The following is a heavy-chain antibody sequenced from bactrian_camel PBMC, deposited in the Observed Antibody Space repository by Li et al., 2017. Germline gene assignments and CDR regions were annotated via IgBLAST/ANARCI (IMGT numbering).Heavy chain of an antibody. J-gene: IGHJ6*01. Sequence: HVQLVESGGGSVQAGGSLRLSCVGSGYIDSDYQMGWFRQAPGKQREGVAAIDRDGTTVYKDSVKGRFTTSRDKAKSTLYLQMNSLKPEDTAVYYCAASRGYLCVTSTKSFSYWGQGTQVTVS. CDR2: IDRDGTT. CDR3: AASRGYLCVTSTKSFSY. D-gene: IGHD2*01. CDR1: GYIDSDYQ. V-gene: IGHV3S53*01.